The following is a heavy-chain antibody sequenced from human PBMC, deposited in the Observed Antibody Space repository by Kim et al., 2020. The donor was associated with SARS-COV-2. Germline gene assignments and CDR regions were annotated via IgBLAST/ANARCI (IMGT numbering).Heavy chain of an antibody. D-gene: IGHD6-19*01. CDR2: VYPDDSDT. CDR3: ARLIKKWLESDYYY. Sequence: GESLKISCQASGYTFTDYWIGWVRQMPDKGLEWVAIVYPDDSDTMYGPSFQDQVTISSDKSISTAYLQWTSLRASDTAIYYCARLIKKWLESDYYY. CDR1: GYTFTDYW. V-gene: IGHV5-51*01. J-gene: IGHJ6*01.